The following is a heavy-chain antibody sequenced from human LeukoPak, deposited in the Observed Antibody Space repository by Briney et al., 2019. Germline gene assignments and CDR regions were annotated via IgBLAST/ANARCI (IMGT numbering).Heavy chain of an antibody. CDR3: ARRAGYYGSGSYFDY. J-gene: IGHJ4*02. V-gene: IGHV1-2*02. Sequence: ASVKVSCKASGYTFTGYYMHWVRQAPGQGLEWMGWINPNSGGTNYAQKFQGGVTMTRDTSISTAYMELSRLRSDDTAVYYCARRAGYYGSGSYFDYWGQGTLVTVSS. CDR2: INPNSGGT. D-gene: IGHD3-10*01. CDR1: GYTFTGYY.